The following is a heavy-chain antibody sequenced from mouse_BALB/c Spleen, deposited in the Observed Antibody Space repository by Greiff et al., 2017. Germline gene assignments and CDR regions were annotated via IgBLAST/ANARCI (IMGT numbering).Heavy chain of an antibody. V-gene: IGHV1-87*01. CDR2: IYPGDGDT. CDR3: AREGFAPLDY. CDR1: GYTFTSYW. Sequence: VQLQQSGAELARPGASVKLSCKASGYTFTSYWMQWVKQRPGQGLEWIGAIYPGDGDTRYTQKFKGKATLTADKSSSTAYMQLSSLASEDSAVYYCAREGFAPLDYWGQGTTLTVSS. J-gene: IGHJ2*01.